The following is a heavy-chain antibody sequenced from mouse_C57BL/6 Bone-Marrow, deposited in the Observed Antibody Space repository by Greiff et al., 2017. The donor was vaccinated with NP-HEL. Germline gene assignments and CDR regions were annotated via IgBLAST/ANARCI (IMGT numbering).Heavy chain of an antibody. CDR2: IYPRSGNT. Sequence: QVQLQQSGAELARPGASVKLSCKASGYTFTSYGISWVKQRPGQGLEWIGEIYPRSGNTYYNEKFKGKATLTADKSSSTAYMELRSLTSEDSAVYFCARDEDYYASSVSWFAYWGQGTLVTVSA. J-gene: IGHJ3*01. D-gene: IGHD1-1*01. CDR1: GYTFTSYG. V-gene: IGHV1-81*01. CDR3: ARDEDYYASSVSWFAY.